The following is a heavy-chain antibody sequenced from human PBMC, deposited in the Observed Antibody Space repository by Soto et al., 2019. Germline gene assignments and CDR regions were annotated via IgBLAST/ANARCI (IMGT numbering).Heavy chain of an antibody. Sequence: QVTLKESGPVLVKPTETLTLTCTVSGFSLSNARMGVSWLRQPPGKALEWLAHIFSNDEKSYSTSLKRRLTISKDTSKSQVVLTMTNMDPVDTATYYCARIRLPKEETYYDILTGSLVWFDPWGQGTLVTVSS. J-gene: IGHJ5*02. D-gene: IGHD3-9*01. CDR3: ARIRLPKEETYYDILTGSLVWFDP. CDR2: IFSNDEK. V-gene: IGHV2-26*01. CDR1: GFSLSNARMG.